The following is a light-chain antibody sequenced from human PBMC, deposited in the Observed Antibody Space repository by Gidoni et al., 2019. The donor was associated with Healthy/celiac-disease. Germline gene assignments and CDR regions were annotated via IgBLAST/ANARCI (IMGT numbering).Light chain of an antibody. Sequence: QPALTQPASVSGSPGPSITISCTGTSSDVGSYNLVPWYQQHPGKAPKLMIYEGSKRPSGVSNRFSGSKSGNTASLTISGLQAEDEADYYCCSYAGSSTFVVFGGGTKLTVL. CDR3: CSYAGSSTFVV. V-gene: IGLV2-23*03. J-gene: IGLJ2*01. CDR2: EGS. CDR1: SSDVGSYNL.